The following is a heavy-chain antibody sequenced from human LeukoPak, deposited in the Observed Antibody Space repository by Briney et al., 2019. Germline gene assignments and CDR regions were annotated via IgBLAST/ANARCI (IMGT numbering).Heavy chain of an antibody. J-gene: IGHJ4*02. CDR2: IIPIFGTA. Sequence: SVKVSCKASGGTFSSYAISWVRQAPGQGLEWRGGIIPIFGTANDAQKFQGRVTITADKSTSTAYMELSSLRSEDTAVYYCARDSLGQQWLFYFDYWGQGTLVTVSS. D-gene: IGHD6-19*01. CDR1: GGTFSSYA. CDR3: ARDSLGQQWLFYFDY. V-gene: IGHV1-69*06.